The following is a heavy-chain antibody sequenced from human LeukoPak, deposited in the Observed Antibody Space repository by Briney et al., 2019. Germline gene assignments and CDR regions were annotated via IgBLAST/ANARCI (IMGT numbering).Heavy chain of an antibody. D-gene: IGHD2/OR15-2a*01. CDR1: SGSIISNNDY. V-gene: IGHV4-39*07. J-gene: IGHJ6*03. CDR2: IHYSGRT. Sequence: SETLSLTCSVSSGSIISNNDYWGWIRQPPGKGLGWIATIHYSGRTYYNPSLKSRGTISVDTSQNQFSLRLSSLTAADTAVYYCARILARQFTSFSDSSPYTYYYMDVWGKGTTVTVSS. CDR3: ARILARQFTSFSDSSPYTYYYMDV.